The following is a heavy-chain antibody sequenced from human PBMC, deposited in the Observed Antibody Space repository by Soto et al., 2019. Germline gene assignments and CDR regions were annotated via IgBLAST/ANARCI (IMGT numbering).Heavy chain of an antibody. D-gene: IGHD6-13*01. V-gene: IGHV3-23*01. CDR2: ISGSGGST. J-gene: IGHJ5*02. CDR1: GFTFSSYA. Sequence: GGSLRLPCAASGFTFSSYAMSWVRQAPGKGLEWVSAISGSGGSTYYADSVKGRFTISRDNSKNTLYLQMNSLRAEDTAVYYCEKDSYGSSWVNWFDPWGQGTLVTVSS. CDR3: EKDSYGSSWVNWFDP.